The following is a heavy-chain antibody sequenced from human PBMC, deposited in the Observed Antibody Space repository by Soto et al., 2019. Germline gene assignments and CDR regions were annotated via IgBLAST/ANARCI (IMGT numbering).Heavy chain of an antibody. V-gene: IGHV3-21*06. CDR2: ISSTTNYI. J-gene: IGHJ4*02. CDR3: ARESEGLTSNFDY. CDR1: GFTFTRYS. Sequence: GSLRLSCAASGFTFTRYSMNWVRQAPGKGLEWVSSISSTTNYIYYGDSMNCRFTISRDNAKNALYLEMNSLRAEDTAVYYCARESEGLTSNFDYWGQGTLVTVSS.